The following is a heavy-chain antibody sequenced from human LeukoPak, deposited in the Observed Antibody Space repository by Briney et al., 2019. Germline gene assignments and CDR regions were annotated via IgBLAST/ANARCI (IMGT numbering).Heavy chain of an antibody. CDR3: AGIAVAGTRDYYYYDMDV. V-gene: IGHV3-11*01. J-gene: IGHJ6*02. Sequence: GGSLRLSCAASGFTFSGYYMSWIRQAPGKGLEWVSYISSSGSTIYYADSVKGRYTISRDNAKNSLYLQMNSLRAEDTAVYYCAGIAVAGTRDYYYYDMDVWGQGTTVTVSS. D-gene: IGHD6-19*01. CDR2: ISSSGSTI. CDR1: GFTFSGYY.